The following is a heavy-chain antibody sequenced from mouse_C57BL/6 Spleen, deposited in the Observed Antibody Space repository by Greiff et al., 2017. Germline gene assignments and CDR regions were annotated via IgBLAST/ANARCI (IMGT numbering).Heavy chain of an antibody. J-gene: IGHJ4*01. Sequence: QVQLQQPGAELVRPGSSVKLSCKASGYTFTSYWMHWVKQRPIQGLEWIGNIDPSDSETPYNQKFKDKATLTVDKSSSTASMQLSSLTSEDSAVYYCARERFYSNYAGYYAMDYWGQGTSVTVSS. D-gene: IGHD2-5*01. CDR2: IDPSDSET. CDR3: ARERFYSNYAGYYAMDY. CDR1: GYTFTSYW. V-gene: IGHV1-52*01.